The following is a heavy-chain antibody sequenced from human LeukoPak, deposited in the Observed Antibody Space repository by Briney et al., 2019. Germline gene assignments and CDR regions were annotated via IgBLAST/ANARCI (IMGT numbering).Heavy chain of an antibody. J-gene: IGHJ4*02. D-gene: IGHD3-9*01. Sequence: PGKSLRLSCEGSGFNLNNYAVHWVRQAPGRGLEWVAVISSDGTSKYYADSVKGRFTISRDNSKDMLYLQVNNLRPEDTALYYCARDVILPGNYFFDYWGQGTLVTVSS. CDR3: ARDVILPGNYFFDY. CDR1: GFNLNNYA. V-gene: IGHV3-30-3*01. CDR2: ISSDGTSK.